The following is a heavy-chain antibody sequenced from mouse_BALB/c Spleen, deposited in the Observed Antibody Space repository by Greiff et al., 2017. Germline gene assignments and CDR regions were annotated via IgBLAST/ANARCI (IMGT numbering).Heavy chain of an antibody. V-gene: IGHV5-6*01. D-gene: IGHD2-1*01. Sequence: EVQRVESGGDLVKPGGSLKLSCAASGFTFSSYGMSWVRQTPDKRLEWVATISSGGSYTYYPDSVKGRFTISRDNAKNTLYLQMSSLKSEDTAMYYCARHYGNYGVDYWGQGTTLTVSS. CDR1: GFTFSSYG. CDR3: ARHYGNYGVDY. J-gene: IGHJ2*01. CDR2: ISSGGSYT.